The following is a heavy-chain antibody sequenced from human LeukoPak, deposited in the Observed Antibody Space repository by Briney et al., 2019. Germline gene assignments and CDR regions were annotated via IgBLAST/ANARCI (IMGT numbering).Heavy chain of an antibody. V-gene: IGHV4-34*01. J-gene: IGHJ4*02. CDR1: GGSFSGYY. CDR3: ARNSGWYGSPFDY. Sequence: PSETLSLTCAVYGGSFSGYYWSWIRQPPGKGLEWIGEINHSGSTNYNPSLTSRVTLSVDTSKNQFSLKLSSVTAADTAVYYCARNSGWYGSPFDYWGQGTLVTVSS. CDR2: INHSGST. D-gene: IGHD6-19*01.